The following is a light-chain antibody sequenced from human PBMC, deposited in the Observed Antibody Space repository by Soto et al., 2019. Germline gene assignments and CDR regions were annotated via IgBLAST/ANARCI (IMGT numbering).Light chain of an antibody. V-gene: IGKV3-20*01. CDR1: QTVGRNS. J-gene: IGKJ1*01. CDR2: GAS. Sequence: EIVLTQSPGTLSLSPGERATLSCRASQTVGRNSLTWYQQKPGQAPRVLFYGASNRATGIPDRFSGSGSGTDFTLTISRLEPEDFAVYYCQQYYSSPRTFGQGTKVEIK. CDR3: QQYYSSPRT.